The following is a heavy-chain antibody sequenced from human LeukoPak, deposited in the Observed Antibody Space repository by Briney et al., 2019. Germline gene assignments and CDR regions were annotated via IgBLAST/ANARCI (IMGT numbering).Heavy chain of an antibody. J-gene: IGHJ4*02. V-gene: IGHV4-59*01. D-gene: IGHD5-24*01. Sequence: SETLSLTCTVSGGSISSYYWSWIRQPPGKGLEWIGYIYYSGSSNYNPSLKSRVTVSVDTSKNQFSLKLSSVTAADTAVYYCARGGGYNSPFGYWGQGTLVTVSS. CDR2: IYYSGSS. CDR3: ARGGGYNSPFGY. CDR1: GGSISSYY.